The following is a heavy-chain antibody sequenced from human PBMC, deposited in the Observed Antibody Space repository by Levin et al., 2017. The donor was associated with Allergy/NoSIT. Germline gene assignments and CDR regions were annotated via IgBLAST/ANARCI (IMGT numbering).Heavy chain of an antibody. V-gene: IGHV3-11*01. CDR3: ARAEVVATRDYHYFGMAV. CDR2: ISKSDGTI. Sequence: GGSLRLSCAASGFIFSDYFMTWIRQAPGKGLEWVSYISKSDGTIYYADSVKGRFTISRDNAKNSLYLEMNTLRAEDTAVYYCARAEVVATRDYHYFGMAVWGQGTTVTVSS. J-gene: IGHJ6*02. D-gene: IGHD3-22*01. CDR1: GFIFSDYF.